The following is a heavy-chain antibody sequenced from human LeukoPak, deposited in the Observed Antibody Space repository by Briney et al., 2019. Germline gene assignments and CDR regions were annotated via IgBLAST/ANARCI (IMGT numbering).Heavy chain of an antibody. CDR3: ARSLAPTGTNLGY. CDR2: INPNSGGT. D-gene: IGHD1-7*01. CDR1: GYTFTGYY. J-gene: IGHJ4*02. Sequence: GASVKVSCKASGYTFTGYYMHWVRQAPGQGLEWMGWINPNSGGTNYAQKFQGRVTMTRDTSISTAYMELSRLRSDDTAVYYCARSLAPTGTNLGYWGQGTLVTVSS. V-gene: IGHV1-2*02.